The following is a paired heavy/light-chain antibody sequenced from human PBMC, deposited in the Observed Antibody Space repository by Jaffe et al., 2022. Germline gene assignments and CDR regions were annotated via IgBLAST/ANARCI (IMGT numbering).Light chain of an antibody. V-gene: IGKV1-17*03. J-gene: IGKJ2*01. Sequence: DIQMTQSPSAMSVSVGDRVTITCRASQGISNYLAWFQQKPGKVPKRLIYASSNLQSGVPSRFSGSGSGTEFTLTISSLQPEDFATYYCLQHNTYPPTFGQGTKLEIK. CDR3: LQHNTYPPT. CDR2: ASS. CDR1: QGISNY.
Heavy chain of an antibody. V-gene: IGHV3-74*01. CDR3: ARALTLTGGDYYYHMDV. CDR1: GFAFKNYW. D-gene: IGHD7-27*01. J-gene: IGHJ6*03. Sequence: EVQLVESGGGLVQPGGSLRLSCAASGFAFKNYWMYWVRQAPGKGLVCVSLINTDGSSTNYADSVKGRFTISRDNAENTLYLQMNSLRADDTAVYYCARALTLTGGDYYYHMDVWGKGTTVTVSS. CDR2: INTDGSST.